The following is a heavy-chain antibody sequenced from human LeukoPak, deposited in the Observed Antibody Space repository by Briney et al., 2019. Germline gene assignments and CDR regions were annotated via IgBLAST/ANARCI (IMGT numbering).Heavy chain of an antibody. V-gene: IGHV4-38-2*01. D-gene: IGHD6-13*01. CDR3: ARSYSSHYYFDY. CDR1: GYSISSGYY. J-gene: IGHJ4*02. CDR2: IYHSGST. Sequence: LSETLSLTCAVSGYSISSGYYWGWIRQPPGKGLEWIGSIYHSGSTYYNPSLKSRVTISVDTSKNQFSLKLSSVTAADTAVYYCARSYSSHYYFDYWGQGTLVTVSS.